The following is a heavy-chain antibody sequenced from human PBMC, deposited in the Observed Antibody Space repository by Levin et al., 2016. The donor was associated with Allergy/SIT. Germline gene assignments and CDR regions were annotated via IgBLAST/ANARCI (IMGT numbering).Heavy chain of an antibody. CDR2: ISYDGRNK. Sequence: GESLKISCAASRFPFKSFGMHWVRQAPGKGLEWVAVISYDGRNKYYADSVRGRFTISRDNSKNTLYLQMNSLRAEDTAVYYCAKEGNDRPDYFYYGLDVWGQGTTVTVSS. CDR3: AKEGNDRPDYFYYGLDV. V-gene: IGHV3-30*18. CDR1: RFPFKSFG. J-gene: IGHJ6*02. D-gene: IGHD3-22*01.